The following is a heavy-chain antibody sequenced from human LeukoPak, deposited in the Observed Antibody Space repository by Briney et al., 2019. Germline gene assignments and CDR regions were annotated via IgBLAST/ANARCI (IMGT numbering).Heavy chain of an antibody. CDR3: ARGPEQWLAYYFDY. CDR2: INHSRST. V-gene: IGHV4-34*01. Sequence: PSETLSLTCAVYGGSFSPYYWSWIRQSPDKGLEWIGEINHSRSTNYNPSLKSRVTISVDTSKNQFSLKLSSVTAADTAVYYCARGPEQWLAYYFDYWGQGTLVTVSS. CDR1: GGSFSPYY. J-gene: IGHJ4*02. D-gene: IGHD5-12*01.